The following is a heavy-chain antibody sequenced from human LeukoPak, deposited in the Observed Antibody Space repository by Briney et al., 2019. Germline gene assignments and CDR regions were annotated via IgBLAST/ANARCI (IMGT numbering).Heavy chain of an antibody. V-gene: IGHV3-30*04. CDR2: ISYDGSNK. CDR1: GFTFSSHT. CDR3: ARGVGYSSGWYPSEADY. Sequence: GSLRLSCAASGFTFSSHTMHWVRQAPGKGLEWVAVISYDGSNKYYADSVEGRFTISRDNSKKTLYLQTNSLRAEDTAVYYCARGVGYSSGWYPSEADYWGQGTLVTVSS. J-gene: IGHJ4*02. D-gene: IGHD6-19*01.